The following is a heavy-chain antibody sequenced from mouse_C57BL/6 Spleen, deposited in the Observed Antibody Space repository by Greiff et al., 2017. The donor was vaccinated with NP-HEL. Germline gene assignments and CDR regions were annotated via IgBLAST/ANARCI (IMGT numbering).Heavy chain of an antibody. Sequence: VQLQQSGPELVKPGASVKISCKASGYTFTDYYMNWVKQSHGKSLEWIGDINPNNGGTSYNQKFKGKATLTVDKSSSTAYMELRSLTSEDSAVYYCARELPAYWGQGTTLTVSS. CDR3: ARELPAY. J-gene: IGHJ2*01. CDR2: INPNNGGT. CDR1: GYTFTDYY. V-gene: IGHV1-26*01.